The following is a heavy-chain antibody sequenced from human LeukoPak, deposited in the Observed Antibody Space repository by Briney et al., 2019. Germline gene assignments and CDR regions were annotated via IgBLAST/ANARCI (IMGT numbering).Heavy chain of an antibody. CDR3: ARGGGYSYGSFDY. CDR2: INRDGSST. J-gene: IGHJ4*02. CDR1: GIIFSNYW. D-gene: IGHD5-18*01. Sequence: GGSLRLSCAASGIIFSNYWMHWVRQAPGKGLVWVSRINRDGSSTSYADSVKGRFTISRDNAKNTLYLQMNSLRAEDTAVYYCARGGGYSYGSFDYWGQGQWSPSLQ. V-gene: IGHV3-74*01.